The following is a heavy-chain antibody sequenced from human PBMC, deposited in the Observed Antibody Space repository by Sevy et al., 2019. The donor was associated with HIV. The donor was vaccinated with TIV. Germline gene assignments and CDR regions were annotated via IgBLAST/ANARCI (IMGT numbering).Heavy chain of an antibody. CDR1: GYTLSQIS. V-gene: IGHV1-24*01. CDR3: ATTKDYYDSSGSPFDS. CDR2: FDPEDGET. J-gene: IGHJ4*02. D-gene: IGHD3-22*01. Sequence: ASVKVSCKVSGYTLSQISMHWVRQAPGKGLEWMGSFDPEDGETIYPQKFQARVTMTEDTSTDTAYMELSSLRSDDTAVYYCATTKDYYDSSGSPFDSWGQGTLVTVSS.